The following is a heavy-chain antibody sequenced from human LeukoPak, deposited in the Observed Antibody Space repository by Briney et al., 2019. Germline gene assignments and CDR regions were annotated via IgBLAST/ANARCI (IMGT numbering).Heavy chain of an antibody. CDR3: ARVPYSAVGATVYYFDY. J-gene: IGHJ4*02. D-gene: IGHD1-26*01. CDR2: IYHSGST. Sequence: SETLSLTCTVSGYSISSGYYWGWIRQPSGKGLEWIGSIYHSGSTYYNPSLKSRVTISVDTSKNQFSLKLSSVTAADTAVYYCARVPYSAVGATVYYFDYWGQGTLVTVSS. V-gene: IGHV4-38-2*02. CDR1: GYSISSGYY.